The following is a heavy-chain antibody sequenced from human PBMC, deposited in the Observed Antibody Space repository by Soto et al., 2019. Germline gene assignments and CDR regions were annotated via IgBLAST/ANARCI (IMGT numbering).Heavy chain of an antibody. V-gene: IGHV3-48*02. CDR2: ISSSSSTI. J-gene: IGHJ6*02. Sequence: EVQLVESGGGLVQPGGSLRLSCAASGFTFSSYSMNWVRQAPGKGLEWVSYISSSSSTIYYADSVKGRFTISRDNAKNSLYLQMNSLRDEDTAVYYCARGPMIVANCGMDVWGQGTTVTVSS. D-gene: IGHD3-22*01. CDR1: GFTFSSYS. CDR3: ARGPMIVANCGMDV.